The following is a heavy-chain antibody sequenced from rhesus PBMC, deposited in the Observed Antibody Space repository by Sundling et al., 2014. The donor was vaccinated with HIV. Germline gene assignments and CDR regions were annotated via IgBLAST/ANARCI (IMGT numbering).Heavy chain of an antibody. Sequence: QVQLQESGPGLVKPSETLSVTCAVSGGSISSNYWSWIRQAPGKGLEWIGFIYGLSTSTNYNPSLKSRVTISKDTSKNQFSLKLNSMTAADTAVYYCARGRTRYSWNIDYGLDSWGQGVVVSVS. CDR3: ARGRTRYSWNIDYGLDS. V-gene: IGHV4-147*01. CDR1: GGSISSNY. J-gene: IGHJ6*01. CDR2: IYGLSTST. D-gene: IGHD1-20*01.